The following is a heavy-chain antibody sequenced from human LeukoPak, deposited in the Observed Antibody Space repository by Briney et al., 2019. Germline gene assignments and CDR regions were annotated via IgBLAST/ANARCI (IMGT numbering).Heavy chain of an antibody. CDR2: INPNSGGT. D-gene: IGHD3-10*01. J-gene: IGHJ4*02. CDR1: GYSFTDYH. CDR3: ARWANYGSGSYIDY. V-gene: IGHV1-2*04. Sequence: AAVKVSCKASGYSFTDYHIHWVQQAPGQGLEWMGWINPNSGGTTYAQKFQGWVTMTRDTSISTAYMELSRLRSDDTAVYYCARWANYGSGSYIDYWGQGTLVTVSS.